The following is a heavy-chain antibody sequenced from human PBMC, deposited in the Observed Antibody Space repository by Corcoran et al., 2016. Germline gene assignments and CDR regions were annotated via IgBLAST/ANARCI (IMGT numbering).Heavy chain of an antibody. CDR1: GGTFSSYA. CDR3: ERVSPRNYYDSSGTRPTSGNYLDY. J-gene: IGHJ4*02. V-gene: IGHV1-69*06. Sequence: QVQLVQSGAEVKKPGSSVKVSCKASGGTFSSYAISWVRQAPGHGLEWMGGIIPIFGTANYAQKFQGRVTITADKSTSTAYMELSSLRSEDTAVYYGERVSPRNYYDSSGTRPTSGNYLDYWGQGTLVTVSS. CDR2: IIPIFGTA. D-gene: IGHD3-22*01.